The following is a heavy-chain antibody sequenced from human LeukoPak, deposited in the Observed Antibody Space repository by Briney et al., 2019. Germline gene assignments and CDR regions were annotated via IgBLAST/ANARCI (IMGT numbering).Heavy chain of an antibody. CDR3: AKGFGSYGDAAVY. CDR2: IRSDGSEK. D-gene: IGHD4-17*01. Sequence: SGGSLRLSCVASGFTFRIYGMHWVRQAPGKGLEWVAFIRSDGSEKYYADSVKGRFTISRDNSKNTLNLQMNSLRAEDTAVYYCAKGFGSYGDAAVYWGQGTLVTVSS. J-gene: IGHJ4*02. V-gene: IGHV3-30*02. CDR1: GFTFRIYG.